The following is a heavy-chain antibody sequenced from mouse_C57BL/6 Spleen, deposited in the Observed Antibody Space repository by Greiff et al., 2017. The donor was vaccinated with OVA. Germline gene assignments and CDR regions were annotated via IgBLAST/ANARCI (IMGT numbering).Heavy chain of an antibody. CDR1: GYTFTEYT. CDR2: FYPGSGSI. V-gene: IGHV1-62-2*01. D-gene: IGHD1-1*01. CDR3: ARHETVVPYFDY. Sequence: QVQLQQSGAELVKPGASVKLSCKASGYTFTEYTIHWVKQRSGQGLEWIGWFYPGSGSIKYNENFKDKATLTANKSSSTVYMELSRLTAEDSAVYSCARHETVVPYFDYWGQGTTLTVSS. J-gene: IGHJ2*01.